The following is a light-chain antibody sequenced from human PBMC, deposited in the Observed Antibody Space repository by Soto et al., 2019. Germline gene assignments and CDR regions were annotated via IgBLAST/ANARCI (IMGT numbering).Light chain of an antibody. V-gene: IGKV1-39*01. CDR3: QQSYSTPQT. CDR1: QSISSY. CDR2: AAS. J-gene: IGKJ1*01. Sequence: DIQMTQSPSSLSASVGDRVTITCRASQSISSYLNWYQQKPGKAPKLLIYAASSLQSGVPSRFSRSGSGTDFTLTISSLQPEDFATYYCQQSYSTPQTFGQGTKV.